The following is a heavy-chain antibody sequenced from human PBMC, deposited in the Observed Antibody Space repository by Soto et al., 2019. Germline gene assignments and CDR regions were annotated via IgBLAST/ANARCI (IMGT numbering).Heavy chain of an antibody. CDR3: ARVGIAAAGLY. CDR1: GYTFTSYY. Sequence: ASVKVSCKASGYTFTSYYMHWVRQAPGQGLEWMGIINPSGGSTSYAQKFQGRVTMTRDTSTSTVYMELSSLRSEDTAVCYCARVGIAAAGLYWGQGTLVTVSS. V-gene: IGHV1-46*01. D-gene: IGHD6-13*01. J-gene: IGHJ4*02. CDR2: INPSGGST.